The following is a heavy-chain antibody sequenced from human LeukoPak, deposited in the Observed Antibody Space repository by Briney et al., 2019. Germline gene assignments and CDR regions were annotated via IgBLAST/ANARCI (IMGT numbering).Heavy chain of an antibody. Sequence: SVKVSCKASGGTFSSYAISWVRQAPGQGLEWMGGIIPIFGTANYAQKFQGRVTLTRNTSIGTAYMELSSLRSEDTAVYYCAREVGATVDPWGQGTLVTVSS. CDR1: GGTFSSYA. V-gene: IGHV1-69*05. D-gene: IGHD1-26*01. CDR2: IIPIFGTA. J-gene: IGHJ5*02. CDR3: AREVGATVDP.